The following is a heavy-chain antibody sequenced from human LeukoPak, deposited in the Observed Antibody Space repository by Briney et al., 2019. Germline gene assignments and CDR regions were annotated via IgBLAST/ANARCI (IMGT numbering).Heavy chain of an antibody. J-gene: IGHJ4*02. V-gene: IGHV3-7*01. CDR3: ARCIAVAGTFDY. D-gene: IGHD6-19*01. CDR1: GFTFSSYW. Sequence: PGGSLRLSCAASGFTFSSYWMDWVRQAPGKGLEWVASIKEDGSDNNYVDSVKGRFSISRDNAKNSLYLQMNSLRAEDTAVYYCARCIAVAGTFDYWGQGTLVTVSS. CDR2: IKEDGSDN.